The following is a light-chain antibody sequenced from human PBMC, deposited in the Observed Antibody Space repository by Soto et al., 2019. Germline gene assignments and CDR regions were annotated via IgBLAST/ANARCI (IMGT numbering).Light chain of an antibody. Sequence: QSVLTQPASVSGCPGQSITISCTGTSSDVGSYNLVSWYQQHPGKAPKLMIYEGSKRPSGVSNRFSGSKSGNTASLTISRLQAEDEADYYCCSYAGSSTSVVFGGGTKVTVL. J-gene: IGLJ2*01. V-gene: IGLV2-23*01. CDR2: EGS. CDR1: SSDVGSYNL. CDR3: CSYAGSSTSVV.